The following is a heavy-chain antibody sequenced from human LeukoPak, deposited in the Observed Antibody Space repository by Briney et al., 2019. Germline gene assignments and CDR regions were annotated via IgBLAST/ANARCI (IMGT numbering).Heavy chain of an antibody. V-gene: IGHV3-23*01. CDR2: ISGSGGST. Sequence: GGSLRLSCAASGFTFSSYAMSWVRQAPGKGLEWVSAISGSGGSTYYADSVKGRFTISRDNSKNTLYLQMNSLRAEDTAVYYCARTTEWLLGGNDYWGQGTLVTVSS. CDR3: ARTTEWLLGGNDY. D-gene: IGHD3-3*01. J-gene: IGHJ4*02. CDR1: GFTFSSYA.